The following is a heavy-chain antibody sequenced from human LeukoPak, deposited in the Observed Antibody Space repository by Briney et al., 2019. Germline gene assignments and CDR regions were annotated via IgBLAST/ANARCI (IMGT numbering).Heavy chain of an antibody. CDR3: AGGYSSPYNWFDP. CDR2: IYTSGST. J-gene: IGHJ5*02. CDR1: GGSINSGSYY. D-gene: IGHD6-6*01. V-gene: IGHV4-61*02. Sequence: PSQTLSLTCTVSGGSINSGSYYWSWIRQPAGKGLEWIGRIYTSGSTNYNPSLKSRVTISVDTSKNQFSLKLSSVTAADTAVYYCAGGYSSPYNWFDPWGQGTLVTVSS.